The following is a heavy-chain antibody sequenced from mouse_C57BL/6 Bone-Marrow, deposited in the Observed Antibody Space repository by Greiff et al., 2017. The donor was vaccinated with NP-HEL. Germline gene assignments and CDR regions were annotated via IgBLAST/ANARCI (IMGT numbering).Heavy chain of an antibody. CDR1: GYTFTSYG. V-gene: IGHV1-81*01. Sequence: VQLKESGAELARPGASVKLSCKASGYTFTSYGISWVKQRTGQGLEWIGEIYPRSGNTYYNEKFKGKATLTADKSSSTAYMELRSLTSEDSAVYFSARKITTVVAPYAMDYWGQGTSVTVSS. CDR2: IYPRSGNT. CDR3: ARKITTVVAPYAMDY. D-gene: IGHD1-1*01. J-gene: IGHJ4*01.